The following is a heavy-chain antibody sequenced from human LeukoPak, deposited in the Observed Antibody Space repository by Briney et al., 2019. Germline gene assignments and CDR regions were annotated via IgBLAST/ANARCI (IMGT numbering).Heavy chain of an antibody. CDR3: ARDLYPTWIQLMGPFDY. V-gene: IGHV1-46*01. J-gene: IGHJ4*02. CDR1: GYTFTSYY. CDR2: INPSGGST. Sequence: ASVKVSCRASGYTFTSYYMHWERQAPGQGLEWMGIINPSGGSTSYAQKFQGRVTMTRDTSTSTVYMELSSLRSEDTAVYYCARDLYPTWIQLMGPFDYWGQGTLVTVSS. D-gene: IGHD5-18*01.